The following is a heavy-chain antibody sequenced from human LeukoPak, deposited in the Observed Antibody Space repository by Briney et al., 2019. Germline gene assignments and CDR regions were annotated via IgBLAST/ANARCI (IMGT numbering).Heavy chain of an antibody. CDR2: IYTSRST. Sequence: SETLSLTCTVSGGSISSYYWSWIRQPAGKGLEWIGRIYTSRSTNYNPSLKSRVTMSVDTSKNQFSLKLSSVTAADTAVYYCARGSAVVSAFDYWGQGTLVTVSS. CDR3: ARGSAVVSAFDY. CDR1: GGSISSYY. J-gene: IGHJ4*02. V-gene: IGHV4-4*07. D-gene: IGHD3-22*01.